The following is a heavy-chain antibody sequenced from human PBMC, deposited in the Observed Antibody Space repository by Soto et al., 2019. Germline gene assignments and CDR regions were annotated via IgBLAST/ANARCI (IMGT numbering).Heavy chain of an antibody. Sequence: QLQLQESGSGLVTPSQTLSLTCAVSGGSISSGGYSWNWIRQPPGKGLEWIGNIYHSGSTYYNASLKSRVTISVDRSKNQCSLKLSSVTAADTAVYYCGRGYYANAFDIWGQGTMVTVSS. CDR1: GGSISSGGYS. J-gene: IGHJ3*02. CDR2: IYHSGST. CDR3: GRGYYANAFDI. V-gene: IGHV4-30-2*01. D-gene: IGHD1-26*01.